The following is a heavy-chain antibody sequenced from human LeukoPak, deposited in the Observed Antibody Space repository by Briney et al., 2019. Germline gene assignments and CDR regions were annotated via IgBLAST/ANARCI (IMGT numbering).Heavy chain of an antibody. J-gene: IGHJ3*02. D-gene: IGHD1-26*01. CDR1: GFTFTSYW. Sequence: GGSLRLSCAASGFTFTSYWMSWVRRAPGKGLEWVANIKQDGSEKYYVDSVKGRFTISRDNAKNSLYLQMNSLRAEDTAVYYCASPLISGSYQIDAFDIWGQGTMVTVSS. V-gene: IGHV3-7*01. CDR3: ASPLISGSYQIDAFDI. CDR2: IKQDGSEK.